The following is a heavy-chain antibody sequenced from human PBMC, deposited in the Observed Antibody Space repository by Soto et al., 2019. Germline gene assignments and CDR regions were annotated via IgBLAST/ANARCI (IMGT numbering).Heavy chain of an antibody. Sequence: GGSLRLSCAASGFTFSNAGISWVRQAPGKGLEWVSAISGSGGSTYYADSVKGRFTISRDNSKNTLYLQMNSLRAEDTAVYYCAKDPGGQWLDYFDYWGQGTLVTVSS. D-gene: IGHD6-19*01. J-gene: IGHJ4*02. V-gene: IGHV3-23*01. CDR1: GFTFSNAG. CDR2: ISGSGGST. CDR3: AKDPGGQWLDYFDY.